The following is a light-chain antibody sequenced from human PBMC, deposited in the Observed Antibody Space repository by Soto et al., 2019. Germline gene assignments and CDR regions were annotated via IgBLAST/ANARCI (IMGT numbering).Light chain of an antibody. CDR3: SSYAGSSNV. CDR1: SNDVGAYNY. J-gene: IGLJ1*01. Sequence: QSALTQPRSVSGSPGQSVTISCTGTSNDVGAYNYVSWYQHHPGKAPKLIIYDVTQRPSGIPDRFSGSKSGNTASLTVSGLQAEDEADYYCSSYAGSSNVFGTGTKLTVL. CDR2: DVT. V-gene: IGLV2-11*01.